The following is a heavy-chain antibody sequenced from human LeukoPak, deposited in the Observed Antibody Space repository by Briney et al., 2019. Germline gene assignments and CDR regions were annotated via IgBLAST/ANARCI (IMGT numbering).Heavy chain of an antibody. CDR3: APATATFDN. CDR1: GYTFTAYY. Sequence: ASVTVSCKASGYTFTAYYMHWVRQAPGQGLEWMGWINPSNGAANYAQKFQGRVTMTRDTSITTAYMELTRLTSDDTAVYYCAPATATFDNWGQGTLVTVSS. J-gene: IGHJ4*02. V-gene: IGHV1-2*02. CDR2: INPSNGAA. D-gene: IGHD2-15*01.